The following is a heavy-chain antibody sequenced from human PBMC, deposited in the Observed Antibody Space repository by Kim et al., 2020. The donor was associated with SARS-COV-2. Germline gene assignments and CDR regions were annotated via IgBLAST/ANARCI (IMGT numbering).Heavy chain of an antibody. D-gene: IGHD3-3*01. J-gene: IGHJ4*02. CDR3: ARDLYDFWSGYLLLFDY. CDR1: GFTFSSYW. CDR2: IKQDGSEK. V-gene: IGHV3-7*01. Sequence: GGSLRLSCAASGFTFSSYWMSWVRQAPGKGLEWVANIKQDGSEKYYVDSVKGRFTISRDNAKNSLYLQMNSLRAEDTAVYYCARDLYDFWSGYLLLFDYWGQGTLVTVSS.